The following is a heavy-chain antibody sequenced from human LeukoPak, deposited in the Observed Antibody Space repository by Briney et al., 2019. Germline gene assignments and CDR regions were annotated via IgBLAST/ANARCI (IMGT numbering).Heavy chain of an antibody. D-gene: IGHD6-19*01. CDR2: IYYSGST. V-gene: IGHV4-59*01. CDR3: ARDERGWFLFDY. Sequence: SETLSLTCTDSGGSISSYYWSWIRQPPGKGLEWIGYIYYSGSTNYNPSLKSRVTISVDPSKNQFSLKLGSVTAADTAVYYCARDERGWFLFDYWGQGTLVTVSS. CDR1: GGSISSYY. J-gene: IGHJ4*02.